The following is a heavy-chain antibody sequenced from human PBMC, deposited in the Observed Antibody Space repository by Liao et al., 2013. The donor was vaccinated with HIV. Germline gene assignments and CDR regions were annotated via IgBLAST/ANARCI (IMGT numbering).Heavy chain of an antibody. Sequence: QVQLQQWGAGLLKPSETLSLTCTVSGGSISSYYWSWIRQPAGKGLEWIGRIYTSGSTNYNPSLKSRVTISVDTSKNQFSLKLSSVTAADTAVYYCARESFQCSSTSCYRNQLDYWGQGTLVTVSS. CDR3: ARESFQCSSTSCYRNQLDY. CDR1: GGSISSYY. V-gene: IGHV4-59*10. D-gene: IGHD2-2*02. CDR2: IYTSGST. J-gene: IGHJ4*02.